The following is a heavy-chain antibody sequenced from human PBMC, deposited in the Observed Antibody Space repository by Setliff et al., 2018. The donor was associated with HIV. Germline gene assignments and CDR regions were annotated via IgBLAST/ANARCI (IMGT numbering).Heavy chain of an antibody. CDR1: GYTFTGYY. Sequence: ASVKVSCKASGYTFTGYYMHWVRQAPGQGPEWVGWIGGDNGIPSYAQKLRDRVTLTADTSTKTVFMELRSLRSDDTAVYYCARGMDDSRSSVWYYWGQGALVTVSS. V-gene: IGHV1-18*04. CDR2: IGGDNGIP. J-gene: IGHJ4*02. CDR3: ARGMDDSRSSVWYY. D-gene: IGHD6-6*01.